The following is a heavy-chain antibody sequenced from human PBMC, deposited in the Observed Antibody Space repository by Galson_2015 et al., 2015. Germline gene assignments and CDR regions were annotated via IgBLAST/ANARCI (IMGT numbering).Heavy chain of an antibody. D-gene: IGHD6-19*01. CDR3: ARSPPIFDTVAGKSYYFDY. Sequence: YADSVKGRFTISRDNAKNSLYLQMNSLRAEDTAVYYCARSPPIFDTVAGKSYYFDYWGQGTLVTVSS. V-gene: IGHV3-48*03. J-gene: IGHJ4*02.